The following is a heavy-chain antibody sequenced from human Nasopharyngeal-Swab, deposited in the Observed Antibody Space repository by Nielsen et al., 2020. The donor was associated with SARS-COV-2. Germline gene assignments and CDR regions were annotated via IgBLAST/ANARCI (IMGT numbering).Heavy chain of an antibody. CDR3: ARDWMIAVAGYYYYYGMDV. J-gene: IGHJ6*02. D-gene: IGHD6-19*01. V-gene: IGHV4-61*02. Sequence: SETLSLTCTVSGGSISSGSYYWSWIRQPAGKGLEWIGRIYTSGSTNYNPSLKSRVTISVDTSKNQFSLKLSSVTAADTAVYYCARDWMIAVAGYYYYYGMDVWGQGTTATVSS. CDR2: IYTSGST. CDR1: GGSISSGSYY.